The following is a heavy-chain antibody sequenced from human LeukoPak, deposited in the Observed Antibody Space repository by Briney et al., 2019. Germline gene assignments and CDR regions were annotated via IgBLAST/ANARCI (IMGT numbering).Heavy chain of an antibody. CDR3: ARGLLKIYYDSREGGFDP. CDR1: GVSISSSSYY. J-gene: IGHJ5*02. D-gene: IGHD3-22*01. CDR2: IYYSGNT. Sequence: PSETLSLTCTVSGVSISSSSYYWGWIRQPPGKGLEWIGSIYYSGNTYYSPSLKSRVTISVDTSKNQFSLKLSSVTAADTAVYYCARGLLKIYYDSREGGFDPWGQGTLVTVSS. V-gene: IGHV4-39*07.